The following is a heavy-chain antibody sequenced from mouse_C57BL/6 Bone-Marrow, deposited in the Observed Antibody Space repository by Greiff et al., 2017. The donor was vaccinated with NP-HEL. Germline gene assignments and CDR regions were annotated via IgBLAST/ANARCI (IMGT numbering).Heavy chain of an antibody. V-gene: IGHV7-1*01. Sequence: EVHLVESGGGLVQSGRSLRLSCATSGFTFSDFYMAWVRQAPGKGLEWIAASRNKANDYTTEYSASVKGRFIVSRDTSQSVLYLQMNALRAEDTAIYYCARDEAGHFDYWGQGTTLTVSS. CDR2: SRNKANDYTT. CDR3: ARDEAGHFDY. J-gene: IGHJ2*01. CDR1: GFTFSDFY.